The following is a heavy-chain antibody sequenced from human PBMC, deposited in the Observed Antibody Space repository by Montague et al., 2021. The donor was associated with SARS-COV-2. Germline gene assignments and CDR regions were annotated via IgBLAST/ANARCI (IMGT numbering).Heavy chain of an antibody. CDR3: ARRLDYWDSSGQRRHFDY. CDR2: ISYHGNT. Sequence: ETLSLTCTVSGDSISSSSYDWGWIRRPQGKGLEWIGHISYHGNTNYNPSLKSRVTISIDTARNQFSLKVSSVTATDTAIYYCARRLDYWDSSGQRRHFDYWGQGTLVTVSS. J-gene: IGHJ4*02. D-gene: IGHD3-22*01. V-gene: IGHV4-39*01. CDR1: GDSISSSSYD.